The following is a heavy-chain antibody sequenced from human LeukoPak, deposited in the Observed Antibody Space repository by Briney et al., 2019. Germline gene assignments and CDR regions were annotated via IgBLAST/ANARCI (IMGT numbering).Heavy chain of an antibody. D-gene: IGHD1-26*01. CDR1: GYTFTSYG. J-gene: IGHJ4*02. CDR2: ISAYNGNT. CDR3: ARAREWELLPGFDY. Sequence: GASVKVSCKASGYTFTSYGISWVRQAPGQGLEWMGWISAYNGNTNYAQKLQGRVTMTADTSTSTAYMELRSLRSDDTAAYYCARAREWELLPGFDYWGQGTLVTVSS. V-gene: IGHV1-18*01.